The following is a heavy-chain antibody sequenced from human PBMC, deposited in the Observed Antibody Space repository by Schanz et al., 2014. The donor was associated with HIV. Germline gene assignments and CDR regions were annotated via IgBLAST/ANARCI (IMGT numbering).Heavy chain of an antibody. CDR1: GFSVTQGY. D-gene: IGHD3-22*01. CDR3: AKDMRNYYEWGDWFDP. J-gene: IGHJ5*02. V-gene: IGHV3-23*04. CDR2: ISEFGGSA. Sequence: EVQLVESGGGLIQPGGSLRLSCAASGFSVTQGYISWVRQAPGKGLEWVSGISEFGGSAWYADSVKGRFTISRDNSKNTLYLQMNSLRGEDTAVYYCAKDMRNYYEWGDWFDPWGQGTLVTVSS.